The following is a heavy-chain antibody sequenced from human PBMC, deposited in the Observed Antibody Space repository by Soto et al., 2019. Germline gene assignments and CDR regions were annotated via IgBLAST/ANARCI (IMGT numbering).Heavy chain of an antibody. J-gene: IGHJ4*02. V-gene: IGHV3-23*01. CDR1: EFSFSNYA. CDR2: ISGRGSST. D-gene: IGHD2-8*01. CDR3: AKRSVGVGGKCYLDY. Sequence: EVELFESGGGLVQPGGSLRLSCVASEFSFSNYAMTWVRQAPGKGLDWVSVISGRGSSTYYADSVKARFTISRDNSKSTLYRQMNSLRAEDTAVYYCAKRSVGVGGKCYLDYWGQGTLVTVSP.